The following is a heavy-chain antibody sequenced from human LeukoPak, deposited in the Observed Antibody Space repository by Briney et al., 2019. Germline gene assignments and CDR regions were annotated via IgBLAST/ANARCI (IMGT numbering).Heavy chain of an antibody. D-gene: IGHD6-13*01. CDR2: INGDGSRS. J-gene: IGHJ5*02. V-gene: IGHV3-74*01. Sequence: GGSLRLSCAASGFTFSTYYMHWVRQAPGKGLVWVSRINGDGSRSDYVDSVKGRFTISRDNAKNTLYLQMNSLRAEDTGMYYCAKDRSPGWFDPWGQGTLVTVSS. CDR1: GFTFSTYY. CDR3: AKDRSPGWFDP.